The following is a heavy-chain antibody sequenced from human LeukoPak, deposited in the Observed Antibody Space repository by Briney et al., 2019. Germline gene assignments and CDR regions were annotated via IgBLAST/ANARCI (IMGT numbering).Heavy chain of an antibody. CDR3: ARYSSGWFFDY. Sequence: ASVKVSCKASGYTSTSYGISWVRQAPGQGLEWMGWISAYNGNTNYAQKLQGRVTMTTDTSTSTAYMEPRSLRSDDTAVYYCARYSSGWFFDYWGQGTLVTVSS. CDR1: GYTSTSYG. V-gene: IGHV1-18*01. J-gene: IGHJ4*02. D-gene: IGHD6-19*01. CDR2: ISAYNGNT.